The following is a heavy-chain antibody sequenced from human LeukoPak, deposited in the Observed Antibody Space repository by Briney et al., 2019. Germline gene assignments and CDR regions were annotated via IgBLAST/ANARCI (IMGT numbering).Heavy chain of an antibody. V-gene: IGHV3-23*01. CDR2: ISDSGENT. Sequence: PGGSLRLSCAASGFPFSTYGMAWVRQSPGKGLDWVTGISDSGENTNYADSVKGRFTISRDNSKNTLYLQMNSLRAEDTAVYYCARGGGDYWGRGTPVTVSS. J-gene: IGHJ4*02. D-gene: IGHD3-3*01. CDR1: GFPFSTYG. CDR3: ARGGGDY.